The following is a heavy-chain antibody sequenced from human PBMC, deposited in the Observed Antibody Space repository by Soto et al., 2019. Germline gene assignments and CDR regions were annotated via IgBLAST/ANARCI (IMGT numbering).Heavy chain of an antibody. V-gene: IGHV5-51*01. CDR1: GYSFTSYW. Sequence: GESLKISCKGSGYSFTSYWIGWVRQMPGKGLEWMGIIYPGDSDTRYSPSFQGQVTISADKSISTAYLQWSSLKASDTAMYYCVTETARNYYYYGMDVWGQGTTVTAP. CDR3: VTETARNYYYYGMDV. J-gene: IGHJ6*02. CDR2: IYPGDSDT.